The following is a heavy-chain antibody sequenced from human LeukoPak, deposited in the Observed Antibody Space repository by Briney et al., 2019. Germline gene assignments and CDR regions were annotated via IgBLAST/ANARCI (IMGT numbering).Heavy chain of an antibody. CDR3: ARHRWLLWQLGGNWFDP. CDR2: IYDSGST. Sequence: SETLSLTCTVSGGSISSYYWSWIRQPPGKGLEWIGYIYDSGSTNYNPSLKSRVTISVDTSKNQFSLKLSSVTAADTAVYYCARHRWLLWQLGGNWFDPWGQGTLVTVSS. V-gene: IGHV4-59*01. CDR1: GGSISSYY. D-gene: IGHD6-13*01. J-gene: IGHJ5*02.